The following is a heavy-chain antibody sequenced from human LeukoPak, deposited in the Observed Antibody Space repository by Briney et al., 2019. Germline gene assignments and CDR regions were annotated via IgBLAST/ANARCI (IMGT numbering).Heavy chain of an antibody. J-gene: IGHJ4*02. CDR2: ISSSGSTI. CDR1: GFTFSSYS. D-gene: IGHD3-22*01. V-gene: IGHV3-48*04. Sequence: PGGSLRLSCAASGFTFSSYSMNWVRQAPGKGLEWVSYISSSGSTIYYADSVKGRFTISRDNAKNSLYLQMNSLRAEDTAVYYCARDPYDSSGYYTSPGDYWGQGTLVTVSS. CDR3: ARDPYDSSGYYTSPGDY.